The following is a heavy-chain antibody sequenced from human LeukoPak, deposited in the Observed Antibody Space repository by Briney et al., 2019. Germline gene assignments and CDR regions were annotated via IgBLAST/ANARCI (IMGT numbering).Heavy chain of an antibody. V-gene: IGHV6-1*01. D-gene: IGHD1-7*01. Sequence: SQTLSLTCAISGDSVSSNSAAWNWIRQSPSRGLEWLGRTYYRSKWYNDYAVSVKSRITINPDTSKNQFSLQLNSVTPEDTAVYYCARAVDWNSRRYYYYMDVWGKGTTVTVSS. CDR3: ARAVDWNSRRYYYYMDV. CDR2: TYYRSKWYN. J-gene: IGHJ6*03. CDR1: GDSVSSNSAA.